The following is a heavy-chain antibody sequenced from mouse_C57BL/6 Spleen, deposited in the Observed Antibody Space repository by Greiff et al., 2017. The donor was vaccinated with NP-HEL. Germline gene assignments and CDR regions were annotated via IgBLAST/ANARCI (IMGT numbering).Heavy chain of an antibody. D-gene: IGHD1-1*01. CDR3: ARGDYYGSFYAMDY. V-gene: IGHV1-82*01. J-gene: IGHJ4*01. Sequence: VKLVESGPELVKPGASVKISCKASGYAFSSSWMNWVKQRPGKGLEWIGRIYPGDGDTNYNGKFKGKATLTADKSSSTAYMQLSSLTSEDSAVYFCARGDYYGSFYAMDYWGQGTSVTVSS. CDR2: IYPGDGDT. CDR1: GYAFSSSW.